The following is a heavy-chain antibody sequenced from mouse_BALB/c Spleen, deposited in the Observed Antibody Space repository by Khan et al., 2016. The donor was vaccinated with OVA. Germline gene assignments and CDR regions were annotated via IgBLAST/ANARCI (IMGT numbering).Heavy chain of an antibody. CDR3: GRNRDGGSYWYFDV. CDR2: MWIGGST. Sequence: QVQLKESGPGLVAPSQSLSITCTVAGFSLSRYSVHWVRQPPGKGLEWLGLMWIGGSTDYNSALKSRLSISKDNSKSRVFLNMNSLQTDDTAMYYGGRNRDGGSYWYFDVWGAGTTVTVSS. D-gene: IGHD3-3*01. V-gene: IGHV2-6-4*01. J-gene: IGHJ1*01. CDR1: GFSLSRYS.